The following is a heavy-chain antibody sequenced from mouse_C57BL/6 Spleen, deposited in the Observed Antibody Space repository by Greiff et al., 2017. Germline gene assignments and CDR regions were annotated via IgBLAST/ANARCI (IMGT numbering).Heavy chain of an antibody. J-gene: IGHJ4*01. Sequence: VQLQQSGAELVRPGASVTLSCKASGYTFTDYEMHWVKQTPVHGLEWIGAIDPETGGTAYNQKFKGKAILTADKSSSTAYMQLRSQTSEDSAVYYCTRGEYSNYGAMDYWGQGTSVTVAS. V-gene: IGHV1-15*01. CDR1: GYTFTDYE. D-gene: IGHD2-5*01. CDR2: IDPETGGT. CDR3: TRGEYSNYGAMDY.